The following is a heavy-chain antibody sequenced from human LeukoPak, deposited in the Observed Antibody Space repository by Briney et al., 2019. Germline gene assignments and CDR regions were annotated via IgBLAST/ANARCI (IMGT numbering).Heavy chain of an antibody. J-gene: IGHJ4*02. D-gene: IGHD6-13*01. CDR2: IHNSGST. CDR1: YDSISSYY. CDR3: ARDATIAAPLMS. V-gene: IGHV4-4*08. Sequence: SETLSLTCTVAYDSISSYYWSWIRQPPGKGLEWIGYIHNSGSTMYNPSLMNRVAISVDTSKNQFSLKLTSVTAADTAVYYCARDATIAAPLMSWGQGTLVIVSS.